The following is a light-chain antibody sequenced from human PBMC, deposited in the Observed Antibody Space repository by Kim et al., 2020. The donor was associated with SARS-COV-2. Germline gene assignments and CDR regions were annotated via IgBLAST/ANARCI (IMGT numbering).Light chain of an antibody. J-gene: IGLJ1*01. CDR1: KLGDKY. V-gene: IGLV3-1*01. CDR2: QDS. Sequence: VSPEQTASITCTGDKLGDKYACWYQQKPGQSPVLGIYQDSKRPSGIPERFSGSNSGNTATLTISGTQAMDEADYYCQAWDSSTYVFGTGTKVTVL. CDR3: QAWDSSTYV.